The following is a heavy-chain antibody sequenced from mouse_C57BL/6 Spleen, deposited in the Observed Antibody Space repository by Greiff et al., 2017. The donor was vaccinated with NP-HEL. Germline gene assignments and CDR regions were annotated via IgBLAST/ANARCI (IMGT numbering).Heavy chain of an antibody. V-gene: IGHV1-26*01. CDR2: INPNNGGT. J-gene: IGHJ1*03. CDR3: ARSLLRYFDV. D-gene: IGHD1-1*01. Sequence: EVKLQQSGPELVKPGASVKISCKASGYTFTDYYMNWVKQSHGKSLEWIGDINPNNGGTSYNQKFKGKATLTVDKSSSTAYMELRSLTSEDSAVYYCARSLLRYFDVWGTGTTVTVSS. CDR1: GYTFTDYY.